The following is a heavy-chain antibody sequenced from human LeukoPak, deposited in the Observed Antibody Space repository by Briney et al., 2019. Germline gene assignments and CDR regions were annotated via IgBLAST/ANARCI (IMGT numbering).Heavy chain of an antibody. D-gene: IGHD2-2*01. V-gene: IGHV3-23*01. CDR2: FSGSGGST. J-gene: IGHJ6*03. Sequence: GGSLRLSCAAPGFTFSSYARSWFRQPPGKGLDWFSPFSGSGGSTYYADSVKGRFTISRDNSKNTLYLQMNSLRAEDTAVYYCAKEDDQRSLYYYYYYMDVWGKGTTVTVSS. CDR3: AKEDDQRSLYYYYYYMDV. CDR1: GFTFSSYA.